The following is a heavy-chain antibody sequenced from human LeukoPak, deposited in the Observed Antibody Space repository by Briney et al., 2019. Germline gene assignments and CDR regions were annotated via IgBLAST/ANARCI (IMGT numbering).Heavy chain of an antibody. CDR3: ARGGTGYSSSWYVY. J-gene: IGHJ4*02. V-gene: IGHV1-2*02. CDR1: GYTFTGSY. CDR2: INPNNGGT. D-gene: IGHD6-13*01. Sequence: ASVKVSCKASGYTFTGSYIQWVRQAPGQGLEWMGWINPNNGGTNYALKFEDRVTMTRDTSINTAYMELSRLRSDDTAVYYCARGGTGYSSSWYVYWGQGTLVTVSS.